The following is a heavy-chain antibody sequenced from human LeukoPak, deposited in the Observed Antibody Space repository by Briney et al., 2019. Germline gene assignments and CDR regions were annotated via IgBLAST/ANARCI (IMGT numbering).Heavy chain of an antibody. J-gene: IGHJ4*02. CDR3: ARTVERYSGYDGLDY. CDR2: INGNSGGT. D-gene: IGHD5-12*01. Sequence: ASVKVSCKVSVYTFTGYYMHWVRQAPGQGLEWMGWINGNSGGTKYAQKFQGRVTMTRDTSISTAYMELSRLRSDDTAVYYCARTVERYSGYDGLDYWGQGTLVTVSS. CDR1: VYTFTGYY. V-gene: IGHV1-2*02.